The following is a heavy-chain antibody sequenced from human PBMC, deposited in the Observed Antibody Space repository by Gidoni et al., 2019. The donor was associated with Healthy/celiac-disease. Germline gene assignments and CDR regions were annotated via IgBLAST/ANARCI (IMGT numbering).Heavy chain of an antibody. J-gene: IGHJ5*02. V-gene: IGHV4-34*01. CDR2: INHSGST. Sequence: QVQLQQWGAGLLKPSETLSLTCAVYGGSFSGYYWSWIRQPPGKGLEWIGEINHSGSTNYNPSLKSRVTISVDTSKNQFSLKLSSVTAADTAVYYCARGRKSGRWFDPWGQGTLVTVSS. D-gene: IGHD3-10*01. CDR1: GGSFSGYY. CDR3: ARGRKSGRWFDP.